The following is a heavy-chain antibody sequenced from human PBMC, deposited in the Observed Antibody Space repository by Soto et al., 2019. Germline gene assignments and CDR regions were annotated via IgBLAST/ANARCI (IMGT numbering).Heavy chain of an antibody. Sequence: QVQLAQSGAEVKKPGSSVKVSCKASGGTFSSYAISWVRQAPGQGLEWMGGIIPIFGTANYAQKFQGRVTITADESTSTAYMELSSLRSEDTAVYYCARNYYDSSGYYYGTPFDYWGQGTLVTVSS. J-gene: IGHJ4*02. V-gene: IGHV1-69*01. CDR2: IIPIFGTA. CDR1: GGTFSSYA. D-gene: IGHD3-22*01. CDR3: ARNYYDSSGYYYGTPFDY.